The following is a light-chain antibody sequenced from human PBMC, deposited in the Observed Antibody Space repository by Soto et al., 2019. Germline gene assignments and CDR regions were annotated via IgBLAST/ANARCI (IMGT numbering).Light chain of an antibody. J-gene: IGLJ2*01. V-gene: IGLV2-14*01. CDR2: EVR. CDR3: SSYTTNTTPYVV. Sequence: QSALTQPASVSGSPAQPITISCTGTNSDVGGYNYVSWYQQHPGKAPKLMIYEVRHRPSGVSNRFSGSKSGNTASLTISGLQAEDEAVYFCSSYTTNTTPYVVFGGGTKLTVL. CDR1: NSDVGGYNY.